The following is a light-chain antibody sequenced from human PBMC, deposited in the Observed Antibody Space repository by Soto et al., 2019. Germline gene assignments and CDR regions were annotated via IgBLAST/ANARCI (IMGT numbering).Light chain of an antibody. CDR1: QSVTSNY. J-gene: IGKJ2*01. Sequence: EIVLTQSPGTLSLSPGERATLSCRASQSVTSNYLAWYQQRPGQAPRLLIYGAYKRAAGIPDTFSGSGSGTDFTLTINRLEPEDFAVYYCQQYGSSPRTFGQGTKLEIK. CDR3: QQYGSSPRT. V-gene: IGKV3-20*01. CDR2: GAY.